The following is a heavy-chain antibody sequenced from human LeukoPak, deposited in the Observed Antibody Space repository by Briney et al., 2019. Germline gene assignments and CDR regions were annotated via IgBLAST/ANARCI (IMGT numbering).Heavy chain of an antibody. CDR2: IYSGGST. CDR3: ARVEPYSSGWYGYYFDY. CDR1: GFTVSSNY. Sequence: GGSLRLSCAASGFTVSSNYMSWVRQAPGKGLEWVSVIYSGGSTYYADSVKGRFTISRDNSKNTLYLQMNSLRAEDTAVYYCARVEPYSSGWYGYYFDYWGQGTLVTVSS. V-gene: IGHV3-53*01. D-gene: IGHD6-19*01. J-gene: IGHJ4*02.